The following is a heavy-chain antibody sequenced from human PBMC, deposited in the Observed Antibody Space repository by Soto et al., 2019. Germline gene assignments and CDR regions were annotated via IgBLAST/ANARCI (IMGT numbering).Heavy chain of an antibody. CDR1: GFIFSSAW. CDR3: AGDPPSNSPGIDY. CDR2: IKSKTNGGTT. J-gene: IGHJ4*02. Sequence: EVQLVESGGGLAKPGGSLRLSCEASGFIFSSAWMNWVRQTPGKGLEWVGHIKSKTNGGTTDYAAPVKGRFTISRDDSKNTLSLQMNSLKTEDTAVYYCAGDPPSNSPGIDYWGQGTLVTVSS. V-gene: IGHV3-15*07. D-gene: IGHD1-26*01.